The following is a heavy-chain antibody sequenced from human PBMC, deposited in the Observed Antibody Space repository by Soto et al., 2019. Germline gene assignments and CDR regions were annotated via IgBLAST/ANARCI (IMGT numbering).Heavy chain of an antibody. V-gene: IGHV4-59*01. Sequence: PSETLSLTCTVSGGSISSYYWSWIRQPPGKGLEWIGYIYYSGSTNYNPSLKSRVTISVDTSKNQFSLKLSSVTAADTAVYYCARGYHDILTGYPFDYWRQRTLVTVSS. D-gene: IGHD3-9*01. CDR2: IYYSGST. CDR1: GGSISSYY. J-gene: IGHJ4*02. CDR3: ARGYHDILTGYPFDY.